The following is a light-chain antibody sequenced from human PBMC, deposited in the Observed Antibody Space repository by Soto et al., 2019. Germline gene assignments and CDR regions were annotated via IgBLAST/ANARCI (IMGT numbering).Light chain of an antibody. CDR3: QQYNTWYT. CDR2: GAS. V-gene: IGKV3-15*01. CDR1: QSISSSY. J-gene: IGKJ2*01. Sequence: VLTQSPGTLSLSPGERATISCRASQSISSSYLAWYQHKPGQAPRLLIYGASSWATGIPARFSGSGSGTEYTLTISSLQSEDFAVFYCQQYNTWYTFGQGTKLEIK.